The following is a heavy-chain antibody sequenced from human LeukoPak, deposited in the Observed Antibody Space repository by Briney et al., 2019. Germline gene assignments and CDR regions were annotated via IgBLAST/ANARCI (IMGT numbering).Heavy chain of an antibody. V-gene: IGHV3-74*01. CDR1: EFYW. D-gene: IGHD1-26*01. CDR3: ARTRHSGSYYGPYDAFDI. Sequence: GGSLRLSCAASEFYWMHWVRQAPGKGLVWVSRINPDGSVTSYADSVKGRFTISRDNSKNTLYLQMNSLRAEDTAVYYCARTRHSGSYYGPYDAFDIWGQGTMVTVSS. J-gene: IGHJ3*02. CDR2: INPDGSVT.